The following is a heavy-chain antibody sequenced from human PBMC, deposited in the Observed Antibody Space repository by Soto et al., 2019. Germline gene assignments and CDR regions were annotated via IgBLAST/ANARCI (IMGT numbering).Heavy chain of an antibody. J-gene: IGHJ6*03. CDR3: AKAAITMVRGVAPYYFYYMDV. Sequence: GGSLRLSCAASGFIFSRYAMSWVRQAPGQGLEWVASISGGDGRTYYADSVRGRFTISRDNSKNTLYLQVHSLRAEDTAVYYCAKAAITMVRGVAPYYFYYMDVWGTGTTVTVPS. CDR1: GFIFSRYA. CDR2: ISGGDGRT. V-gene: IGHV3-23*01. D-gene: IGHD3-10*01.